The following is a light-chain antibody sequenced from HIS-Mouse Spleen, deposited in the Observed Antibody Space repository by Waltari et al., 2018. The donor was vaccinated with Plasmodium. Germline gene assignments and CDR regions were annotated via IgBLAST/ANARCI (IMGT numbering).Light chain of an antibody. CDR3: CSYAGSSTYV. Sequence: TALTQPACVSGSPGQSITIACTGTSSKVGIYKLFSWYQQHPGKAPKLRIYEGSKRPSGVSNRFSGSKSGNTASLTISGLQAEDEADYYCCSYAGSSTYVFGTGTKVTVL. J-gene: IGLJ1*01. V-gene: IGLV2-23*01. CDR1: SSKVGIYKL. CDR2: EGS.